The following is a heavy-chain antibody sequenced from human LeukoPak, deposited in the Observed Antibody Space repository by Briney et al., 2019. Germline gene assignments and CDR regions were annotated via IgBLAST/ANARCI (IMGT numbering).Heavy chain of an antibody. V-gene: IGHV4-59*01. CDR3: ARLWFGEYYYYGMDV. J-gene: IGHJ6*02. CDR1: SGSISSYY. Sequence: SETLSLTCTVSSGSISSYYWSWIRQPPGKGLEWIGYIYYSGSTNYNPSLKSRVTISVDTPKNQFSLKLSSVTAADTAVYYCARLWFGEYYYYGMDVWGQGTTVTVSS. CDR2: IYYSGST. D-gene: IGHD3-10*01.